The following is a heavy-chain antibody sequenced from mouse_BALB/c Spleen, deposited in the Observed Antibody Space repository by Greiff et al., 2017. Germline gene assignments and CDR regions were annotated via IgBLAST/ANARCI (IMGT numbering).Heavy chain of an antibody. D-gene: IGHD1-1*01. Sequence: EVQLQQSGPELVKPGASVKISCKASGYTFTDYNMHWVKQSHGKSLEWIGYIYPYNGGTGYNQKFKSKATLTVDNSSSTAYMELRSLTSEDSAVYYCARGEFYYGLDYWGQGTTLTVSS. CDR3: ARGEFYYGLDY. V-gene: IGHV1S29*02. CDR1: GYTFTDYN. CDR2: IYPYNGGT. J-gene: IGHJ2*01.